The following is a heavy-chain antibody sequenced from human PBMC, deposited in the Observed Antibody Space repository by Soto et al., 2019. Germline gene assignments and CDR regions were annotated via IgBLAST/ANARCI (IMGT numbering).Heavy chain of an antibody. D-gene: IGHD6-19*01. CDR2: ISSGGTTT. CDR3: AREGGSIGGWFGRKFDS. Sequence: GGSLRLSCAASGFTFSTHCMSWVGQAPGKGLEWVSSISSGGTTTFYAASVEGRFTISRDKSKNTLYLQMNSLRADDTAVYYCAREGGSIGGWFGRKFDSWGQGTQVTVSS. V-gene: IGHV3-23*01. CDR1: GFTFSTHC. J-gene: IGHJ4*02.